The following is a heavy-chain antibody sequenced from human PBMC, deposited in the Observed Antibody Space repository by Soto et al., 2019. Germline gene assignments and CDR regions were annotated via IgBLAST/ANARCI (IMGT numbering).Heavy chain of an antibody. CDR2: ITTYNDNT. CDR3: ARVGGVKGYHYADDSDY. J-gene: IGHJ4*02. CDR1: GYTFTSFG. V-gene: IGHV1-18*01. D-gene: IGHD4-17*01. Sequence: QVQLVQSGAEVKKPGASVKVSCKGSGYTFTSFGITWVRQAPGQGLEWMGWITTYNDNTNYAQKFQGRVTMTTDTSTSTAYMELRSLRSDDTAVYYCARVGGVKGYHYADDSDYWGQGTLVTVSS.